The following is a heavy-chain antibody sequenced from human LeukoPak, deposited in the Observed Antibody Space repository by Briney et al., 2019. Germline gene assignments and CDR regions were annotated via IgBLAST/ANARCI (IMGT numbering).Heavy chain of an antibody. V-gene: IGHV3-30*18. Sequence: GRSLRLSCAASGFTFSSYGMHWVRQAPGKGLEWVALISFDGSNQYYADSVKGRFTISRDNSKNTLYLQMNSLRAEDTAVYYCAKPPELGATVGYFDYWGQGTLVTVSS. D-gene: IGHD1-26*01. CDR1: GFTFSSYG. CDR3: AKPPELGATVGYFDY. CDR2: ISFDGSNQ. J-gene: IGHJ4*02.